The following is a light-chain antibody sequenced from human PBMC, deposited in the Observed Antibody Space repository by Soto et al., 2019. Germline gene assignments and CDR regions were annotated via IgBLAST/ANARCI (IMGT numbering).Light chain of an antibody. CDR3: QQDNSYPWT. J-gene: IGKJ1*01. CDR1: QSISSW. CDR2: DAS. V-gene: IGKV1-5*01. Sequence: DIQMTQSPSTLSASVGDRVTITCRASQSISSWLAWYQQKPGKAPKLLIYDASSLESGVPSRFSGSGSGTEFTLTISSLQPDDFATYYCQQDNSYPWTFGQGTTVEIK.